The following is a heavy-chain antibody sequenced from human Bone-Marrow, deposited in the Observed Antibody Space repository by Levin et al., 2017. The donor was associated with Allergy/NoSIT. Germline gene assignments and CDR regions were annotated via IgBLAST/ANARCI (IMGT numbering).Heavy chain of an antibody. CDR1: GFTFSSYS. CDR3: ARDLSSGWRGLNY. V-gene: IGHV3-21*01. CDR2: ISSSSSYI. D-gene: IGHD6-19*01. J-gene: IGHJ4*02. Sequence: PGGSLRLSCAASGFTFSSYSMNWVRQAPGKGLEWVSSISSSSSYIYYADSVKGRFTISRDNAKNSLYLQMNSLRAEDTAVYYCARDLSSGWRGLNYWGQGTLVTVSS.